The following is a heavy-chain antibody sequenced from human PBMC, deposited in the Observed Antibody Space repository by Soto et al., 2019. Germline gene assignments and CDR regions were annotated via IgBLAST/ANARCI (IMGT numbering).Heavy chain of an antibody. V-gene: IGHV1-2*04. J-gene: IGHJ6*03. CDR2: INPNNGGT. D-gene: IGHD2-2*01. Sequence: ASVKVSCKASGYSFTANSMHWVRQAPGQGLEWMGWINPNNGGTNYARKFQGWVTMTRDTSISTAYMELSSLRSEDTAVYYCARGLVVPAAMTYYYYYYMDVWGKGTTVTVSS. CDR3: ARGLVVPAAMTYYYYYYMDV. CDR1: GYSFTANS.